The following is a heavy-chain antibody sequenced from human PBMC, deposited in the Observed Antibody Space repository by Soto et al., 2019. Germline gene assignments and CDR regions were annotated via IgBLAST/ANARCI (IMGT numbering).Heavy chain of an antibody. V-gene: IGHV4-4*07. CDR2: IYTSGST. CDR1: GGSISSYY. J-gene: IGHJ5*02. Sequence: SETLSLTCPVSGGSISSYYWSWIRQPAGKGLEWIGRIYTSGSTNYNPSLKSRVTMSVDTSKNQFSLKLSSVTAADTAVYYCAGTLTYYDFLSGLNWFDPWGQGTLVTVSS. D-gene: IGHD3-3*01. CDR3: AGTLTYYDFLSGLNWFDP.